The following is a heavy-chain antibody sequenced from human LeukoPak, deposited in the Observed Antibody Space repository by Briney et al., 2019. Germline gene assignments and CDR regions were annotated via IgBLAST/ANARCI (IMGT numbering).Heavy chain of an antibody. D-gene: IGHD3-22*01. J-gene: IGHJ4*02. CDR1: GSTFTGYY. CDR2: INPNSGDT. Sequence: ASVKVSCKASGSTFTGYYMHWVRQAPGQGLEWMVWINPNSGDTKYAQKFQGRVTMTRDKSISTAYMELTGLRSDDTAVFYCARDYYDSRGYGSFDYWGQGTLVTVSS. V-gene: IGHV1-2*02. CDR3: ARDYYDSRGYGSFDY.